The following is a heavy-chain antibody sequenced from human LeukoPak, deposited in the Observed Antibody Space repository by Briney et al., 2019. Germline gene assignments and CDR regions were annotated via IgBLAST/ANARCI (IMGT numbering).Heavy chain of an antibody. V-gene: IGHV1-8*02. Sequence: ASVKVSCKASGYTFTGYDINWVRQATGQGLEWMGWMNPDSGNTGYAQKFQGRVTMTRNTSISTAYMELSSLRSEDTAVYYCARLYYYDSSGPQDYYYYYGMDVWGQGTTVTVSS. CDR3: ARLYYYDSSGPQDYYYYYGMDV. CDR2: MNPDSGNT. CDR1: GYTFTGYD. D-gene: IGHD3-22*01. J-gene: IGHJ6*02.